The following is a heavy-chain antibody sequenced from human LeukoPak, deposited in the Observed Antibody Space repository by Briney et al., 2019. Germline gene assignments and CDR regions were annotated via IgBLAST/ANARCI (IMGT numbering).Heavy chain of an antibody. V-gene: IGHV3-23*01. CDR1: GFTFSSYA. CDR3: AKDETGYSSGWSYYYYYGMDV. CDR2: ISGSGGST. J-gene: IGHJ6*02. Sequence: PGGSLRLSCAASGFTFSSYAMSWVRQAPGKGLEWVSAISGSGGSTYYADSVKGRFTISRDNSKNTLYLQMNSLRAEDTAVYYCAKDETGYSSGWSYYYYYGMDVRGQGTTVTVSS. D-gene: IGHD6-19*01.